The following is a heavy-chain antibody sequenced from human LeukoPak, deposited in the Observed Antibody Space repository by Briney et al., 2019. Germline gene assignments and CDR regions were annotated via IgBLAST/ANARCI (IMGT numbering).Heavy chain of an antibody. CDR3: AKERGYTSGLGTLDY. V-gene: IGHV3-23*01. CDR1: GFTFSNYA. CDR2: ISGSGGST. D-gene: IGHD6-19*01. Sequence: GGSLRLSCAASGFTFSNYAMSWVRQVPGKGLEWVSTISGSGGSTYYADPLKGRFSISRDNSKNTLFLQMKSLRAEDTAVYYCAKERGYTSGLGTLDYWGQGTLATVST. J-gene: IGHJ4*02.